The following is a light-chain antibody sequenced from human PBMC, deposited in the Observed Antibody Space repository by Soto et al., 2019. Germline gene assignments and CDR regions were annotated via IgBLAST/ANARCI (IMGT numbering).Light chain of an antibody. CDR3: TSYTSSSTQF. V-gene: IGLV2-14*01. CDR2: DVS. Sequence: SVLPQPASLSGSAGQSITISCTGTSSDGGGYNYVSWYQQHPGKAPKLMIYDVSNRPSGVSNRFSGSKSGNTASLTISGLQAEEGVDYYCTSYTSSSTQFFGTGTKVTVL. J-gene: IGLJ1*01. CDR1: SSDGGGYNY.